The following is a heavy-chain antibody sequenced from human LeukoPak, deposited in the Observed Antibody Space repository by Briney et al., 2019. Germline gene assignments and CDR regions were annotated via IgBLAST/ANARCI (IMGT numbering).Heavy chain of an antibody. J-gene: IGHJ4*02. CDR3: ALGLVTDY. D-gene: IGHD3-9*01. Sequence: GGSLRLSCAASGFTFSSYGMHWVRQAPGKGLEWVAVISYDGSNKYYADSVKGRFTISRDNSKNTLYLQMNSLRAEDRAVYYCALGLVTDYWGQGTLVTVSS. CDR2: ISYDGSNK. CDR1: GFTFSSYG. V-gene: IGHV3-30*03.